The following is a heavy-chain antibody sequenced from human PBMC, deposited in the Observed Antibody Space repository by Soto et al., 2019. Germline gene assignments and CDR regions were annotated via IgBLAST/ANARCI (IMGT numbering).Heavy chain of an antibody. CDR1: GFTFISSS. Sequence: SVKVSCKTSGFTFISSSVLWVRQARGQRLEWIGWIVVGSGNTNYAQKFQERVTITRDMSTSTAYMERSSLRSEDTAVYYCAAGIGAPVAFDIWGQGTMVTVSS. CDR2: IVVGSGNT. J-gene: IGHJ3*02. CDR3: AAGIGAPVAFDI. D-gene: IGHD4-17*01. V-gene: IGHV1-58*01.